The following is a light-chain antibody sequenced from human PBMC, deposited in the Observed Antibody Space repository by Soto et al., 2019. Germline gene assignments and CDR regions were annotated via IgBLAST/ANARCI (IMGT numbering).Light chain of an antibody. Sequence: QSVLTQPASVSGSPGQSITISCTGTSSDVGGYNYVSWYQQHPGKAPKLMIYDVSNRHSGVSNRFSGSKSGNTASLTISGLQAEDEAEYYCSSYTSSSNPDVVFGGGTTVTVL. CDR2: DVS. CDR3: SSYTSSSNPDVV. J-gene: IGLJ2*01. CDR1: SSDVGGYNY. V-gene: IGLV2-14*01.